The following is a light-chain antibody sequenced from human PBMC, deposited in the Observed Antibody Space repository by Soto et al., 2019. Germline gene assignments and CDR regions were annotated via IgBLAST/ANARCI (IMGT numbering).Light chain of an antibody. CDR2: LNSDGSH. CDR3: QPCGSGIVV. J-gene: IGLJ2*01. V-gene: IGLV4-69*01. Sequence: QPVLTQSPSASASLGASVKLTCTLSSGHSNYAIAWHQQQSEKGPRYLMKLNSDGSHSKGDGIPDRFSGSSSGAERYLTISSLQSEDEADYYCQPCGSGIVVFGGGTKLTVL. CDR1: SGHSNYA.